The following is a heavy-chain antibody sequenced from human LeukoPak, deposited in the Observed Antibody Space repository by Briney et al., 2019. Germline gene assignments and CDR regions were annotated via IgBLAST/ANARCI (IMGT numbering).Heavy chain of an antibody. D-gene: IGHD5-24*01. CDR3: ASLKTDGYFDY. CDR1: GYTFSSYG. CDR2: ISAYNGNT. J-gene: IGHJ4*02. Sequence: GASVKVSCTASGYTFSSYGISWVRQAPGQGLEWMGWISAYNGNTNYAQKFRGRVTMTTDTSTSTAYMELRSLRSDDTAVYYCASLKTDGYFDYWGQGTLVTVSS. V-gene: IGHV1-18*01.